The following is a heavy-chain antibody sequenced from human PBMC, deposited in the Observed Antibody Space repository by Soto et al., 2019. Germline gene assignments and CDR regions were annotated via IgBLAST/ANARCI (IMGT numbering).Heavy chain of an antibody. V-gene: IGHV3-30*18. J-gene: IGHJ4*02. D-gene: IGHD6-13*01. CDR2: ISYDGSNK. Sequence: GGFLRLSCAASGFTFSSYGMHWVRQAPGKGLEWVAVISYDGSNKYYADSVKGRFTISRDNSKNTLYLQMNSLRAEDTAVYYCAKPSNSSSWYYFDYWGQGTLVTVSS. CDR3: AKPSNSSSWYYFDY. CDR1: GFTFSSYG.